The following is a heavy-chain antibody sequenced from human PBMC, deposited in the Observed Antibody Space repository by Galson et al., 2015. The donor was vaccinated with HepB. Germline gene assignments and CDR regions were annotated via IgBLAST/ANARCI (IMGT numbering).Heavy chain of an antibody. CDR2: ISYDGSNK. CDR3: AREARDRSGWRYYFDY. J-gene: IGHJ4*02. Sequence: SLRLSCAASGFTFSSYAMHWVRQAPGKGLEWVAVISYDGSNKYYADSVKGRFTISRDNSKNTLYLQMNSLRAEDTAVYYCAREARDRSGWRYYFDYWGQGTLVTVSS. CDR1: GFTFSSYA. D-gene: IGHD6-19*01. V-gene: IGHV3-30*04.